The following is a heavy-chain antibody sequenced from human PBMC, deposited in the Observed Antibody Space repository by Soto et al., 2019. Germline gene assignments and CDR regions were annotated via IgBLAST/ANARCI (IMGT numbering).Heavy chain of an antibody. V-gene: IGHV4-34*01. CDR1: GGSFSGYY. D-gene: IGHD3-22*01. Sequence: SETLSLTCAVYGGSFSGYYWNWLRQPPGEGLEWIGKIDQSGSTNYNPSLKSRVTMSVDTSRSQFSLKLTSVTAMDTAVYYCARGSYYYDSSGYYHYWGQGTLVTVS. J-gene: IGHJ4*02. CDR3: ARGSYYYDSSGYYHY. CDR2: IDQSGST.